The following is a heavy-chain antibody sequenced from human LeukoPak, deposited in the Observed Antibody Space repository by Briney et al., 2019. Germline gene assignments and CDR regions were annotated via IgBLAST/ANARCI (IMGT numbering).Heavy chain of an antibody. Sequence: ASVKVSCKASGYTFTGYYIHWVRQAPGQGLEWMGWINPNSGGTNYAQKFQGRVTMTRDTSISTAYMELSRLRSDDTVVYYCARGRAARPIDYWGQGTLVIVSS. D-gene: IGHD6-6*01. CDR3: ARGRAARPIDY. CDR2: INPNSGGT. J-gene: IGHJ4*02. CDR1: GYTFTGYY. V-gene: IGHV1-2*02.